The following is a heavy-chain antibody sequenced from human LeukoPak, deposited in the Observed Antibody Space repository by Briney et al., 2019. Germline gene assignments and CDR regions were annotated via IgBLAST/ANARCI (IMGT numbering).Heavy chain of an antibody. V-gene: IGHV4-39*01. Sequence: SETLSLTCIVSGGSISSSSYYWGWIRQPPGKGLEWIGSIYYSGSTYYNPSLKSRVTISVDTSKNQFSLKLSSVTAADTAVYYCARTTYGDMYYFDYWGQGTLVTVSS. CDR3: ARTTYGDMYYFDY. J-gene: IGHJ4*02. CDR2: IYYSGST. CDR1: GGSISSSSYY. D-gene: IGHD4-17*01.